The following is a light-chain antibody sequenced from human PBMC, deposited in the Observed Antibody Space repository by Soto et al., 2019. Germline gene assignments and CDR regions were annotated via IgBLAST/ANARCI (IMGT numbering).Light chain of an antibody. CDR2: DNT. CDR1: SSNLGAPYD. Sequence: QSVLTQPPSVSGAPGQRVTISCTGSSSNLGAPYDVHWYQQLPGTAPKLLIYDNTNRPSGVPDRFSGSKSATSASLTISGLQAEDEADYYCSSYTSSNTLVFGGGTQLTVL. V-gene: IGLV1-40*01. J-gene: IGLJ2*01. CDR3: SSYTSSNTLV.